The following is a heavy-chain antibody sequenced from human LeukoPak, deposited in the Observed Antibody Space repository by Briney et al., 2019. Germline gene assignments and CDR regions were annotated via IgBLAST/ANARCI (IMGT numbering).Heavy chain of an antibody. J-gene: IGHJ4*02. V-gene: IGHV3-23*01. CDR2: ISASGGST. Sequence: GGSLRLSCAASGFTFSSYAMSWVRQVPGKGLEWVSAISASGGSTYYADSVKGRFTISRDNSKNTLYLQMDSLRAEDTAVYYCARWPYSSSYYFDYWGQGTLVTVSS. D-gene: IGHD6-6*01. CDR1: GFTFSSYA. CDR3: ARWPYSSSYYFDY.